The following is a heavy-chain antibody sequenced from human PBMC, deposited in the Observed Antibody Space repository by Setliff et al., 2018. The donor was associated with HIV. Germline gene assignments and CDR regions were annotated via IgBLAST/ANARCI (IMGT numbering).Heavy chain of an antibody. CDR3: ARRGLTGRLDAFDF. CDR2: ISDDGTRT. V-gene: IGHV3-23*01. CDR1: SFIFHNHA. Sequence: VGSLRLSCAASSFIFHNHAMSWVRQVPGQGLEWVSAISDDGTRTLYADFVKGRFTISRDNFRNTLYLQMNSLGVEDTAFYYCARRGLTGRLDAFDFWGPGTMVTVSS. D-gene: IGHD4-4*01. J-gene: IGHJ3*01.